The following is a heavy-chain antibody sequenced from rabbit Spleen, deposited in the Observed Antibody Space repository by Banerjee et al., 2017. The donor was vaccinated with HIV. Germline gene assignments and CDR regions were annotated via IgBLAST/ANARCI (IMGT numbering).Heavy chain of an antibody. D-gene: IGHD8-1*01. J-gene: IGHJ4*01. Sequence: QEQLVESGGGLVQPEGSLTLTCKASGFSFSDRDVMCWVRQAPGKGLEWIACINTATGKGVYATWAKGRFTISKTSSTTVTLQMTSLTVADMATYFCARDAGSGPYIDGYFDLWGPGTLVTVS. V-gene: IGHV1S45*01. CDR3: ARDAGSGPYIDGYFDL. CDR1: GFSFSDRDV. CDR2: INTATGKG.